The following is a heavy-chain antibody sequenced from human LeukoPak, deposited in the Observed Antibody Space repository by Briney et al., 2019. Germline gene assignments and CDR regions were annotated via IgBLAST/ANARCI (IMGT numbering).Heavy chain of an antibody. D-gene: IGHD6-13*01. J-gene: IGHJ4*02. Sequence: ASVKVSCKASGYTFTGYYMHWVRQAPGQGLEWMGWINPNSGGTNYARKFQGRVTMTRDTSISTAYMELSRLRSDDTAVYYCARNHPASYSSSWYLTDDYWGQGTLVTVSS. CDR2: INPNSGGT. CDR3: ARNHPASYSSSWYLTDDY. CDR1: GYTFTGYY. V-gene: IGHV1-2*02.